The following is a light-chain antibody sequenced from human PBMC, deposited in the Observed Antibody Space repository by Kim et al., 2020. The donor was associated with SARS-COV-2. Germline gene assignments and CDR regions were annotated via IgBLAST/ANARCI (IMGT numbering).Light chain of an antibody. CDR2: GTS. V-gene: IGLV7-43*01. CDR3: LLYYGGAYV. J-gene: IGLJ1*01. CDR1: TGAVTSASY. Sequence: QAVVTQEPSLTVSPGGTVTLTCASSTGAVTSASYPTWFQQRPAQAPRSLIYGTSNKHSWTPARFSGSLLGGKAALTLSGVQPEDEAEYYCLLYYGGAYVFGNGTKVTVL.